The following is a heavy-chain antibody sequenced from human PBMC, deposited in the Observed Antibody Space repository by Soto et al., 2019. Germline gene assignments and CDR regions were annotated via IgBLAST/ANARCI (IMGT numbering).Heavy chain of an antibody. CDR3: ARTVVGATHYYYYYGMDV. V-gene: IGHV2-70*01. D-gene: IGHD1-26*01. CDR2: IDWDDDK. J-gene: IGHJ6*02. Sequence: SRPTLVNPTQTLTLTCTFSGFSLSTSGMCVSWIRQPPGKALEWLALIDWDDDKYYSTSLKTRLTISKDTSKKQVVLTMTNMDPVDTATYYCARTVVGATHYYYYYGMDVWGQGTTVTVSS. CDR1: GFSLSTSGMC.